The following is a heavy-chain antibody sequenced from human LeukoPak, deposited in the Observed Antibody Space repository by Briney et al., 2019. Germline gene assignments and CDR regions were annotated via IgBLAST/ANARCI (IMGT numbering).Heavy chain of an antibody. J-gene: IGHJ4*02. Sequence: PSETLSLTCTVSGGSITSYCWSWIRQPAGKGLEWIGRICNSGSTYYNPSLKSRVTISVDTSKNQFSLKLSSVTAADTAVYYCARRTMTLDLFDYWGQGTLVTVSS. CDR1: GGSITSYC. D-gene: IGHD3-22*01. CDR2: ICNSGST. V-gene: IGHV4-4*07. CDR3: ARRTMTLDLFDY.